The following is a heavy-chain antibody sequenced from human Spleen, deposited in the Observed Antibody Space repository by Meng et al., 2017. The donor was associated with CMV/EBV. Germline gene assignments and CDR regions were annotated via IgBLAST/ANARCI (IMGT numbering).Heavy chain of an antibody. V-gene: IGHV3-9*01. J-gene: IGHJ4*02. CDR1: GFTFDYHA. CDR2: ISWNSVSI. D-gene: IGHD1-14*01. CDR3: AKDQPPSGFDY. Sequence: SLKISFTASGFTFDYHAMHWVRQAAGKGLEWVSGISWNSVSIGYADSVEGRFTISRDDAKNSLYLQMNSLRAEDTAVYYCAKDQPPSGFDYWGQGTLVTVSS.